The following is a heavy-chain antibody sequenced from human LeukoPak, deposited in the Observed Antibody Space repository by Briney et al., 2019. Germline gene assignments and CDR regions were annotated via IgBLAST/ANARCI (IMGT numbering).Heavy chain of an antibody. CDR1: GFTFSSYW. CDR3: ARVVAAVHIDY. Sequence: GGSLRLSCAASGFTFSSYWMTWVRQAPGKGLEWVANIKQDGSEKYYVDSVKGRFTISRDNAKNSLHLQMNSPRAEDTAVYYCARVVAAVHIDYWGQGTLVTVSS. J-gene: IGHJ4*02. CDR2: IKQDGSEK. V-gene: IGHV3-7*03. D-gene: IGHD6-13*01.